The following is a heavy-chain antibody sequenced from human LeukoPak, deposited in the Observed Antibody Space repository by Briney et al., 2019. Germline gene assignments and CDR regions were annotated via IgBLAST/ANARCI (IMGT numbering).Heavy chain of an antibody. J-gene: IGHJ6*02. CDR2: ISGSGGST. CDR3: ARAPPQRCSSTSCPKNYYYYGMDV. CDR1: GFTFSSYA. D-gene: IGHD2-2*01. V-gene: IGHV3-23*01. Sequence: GGSLRLSCAASGFTFSSYAMSWVRQAPGKGLEWVSAISGSGGSTYYADSVKGRFTISRDNSKNTLYLQMNSLRAEDTAVYYCARAPPQRCSSTSCPKNYYYYGMDVWGQGTTVTVSS.